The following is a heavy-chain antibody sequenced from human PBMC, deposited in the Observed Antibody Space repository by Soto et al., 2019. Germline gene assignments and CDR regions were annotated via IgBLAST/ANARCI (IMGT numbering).Heavy chain of an antibody. Sequence: PGGSLRLSCAASGFTFSSYAMSWVRQAPGKGLEWVSAISGSGGSTYYADSVKGRFTISRDNSKNTLYLQMNSLRAEDTAVYYCAKGEGPYGSGSPIDYWGQGTLVTVSS. CDR2: ISGSGGST. CDR3: AKGEGPYGSGSPIDY. V-gene: IGHV3-23*01. J-gene: IGHJ4*02. CDR1: GFTFSSYA. D-gene: IGHD3-10*01.